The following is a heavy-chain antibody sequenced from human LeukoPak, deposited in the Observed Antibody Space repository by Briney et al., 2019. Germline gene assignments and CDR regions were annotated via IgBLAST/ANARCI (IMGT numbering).Heavy chain of an antibody. CDR1: GGSISSGGYY. CDR3: ARHGYYYGSGPYKFDY. J-gene: IGHJ4*02. V-gene: IGHV4-31*03. Sequence: SQTLSLTCTVSGGSISSGGYYWSWIRQHPGKGLEWIGYIYYSGSTYYNPSLKSRVTISVDTSKNQFSLKLSSVTAADTAVYYCARHGYYYGSGPYKFDYWGQGTLVTVSS. D-gene: IGHD3-10*01. CDR2: IYYSGST.